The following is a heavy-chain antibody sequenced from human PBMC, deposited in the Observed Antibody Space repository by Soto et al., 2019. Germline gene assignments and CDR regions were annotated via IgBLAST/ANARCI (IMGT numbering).Heavy chain of an antibody. J-gene: IGHJ4*02. Sequence: GGSLRLSCAASGFTFSSYAMSWVRQTPGKGLEWVSAISGSGGSTYYADSVKGRFTISRDNSKNTLYLQMNSLRAEDKAVYYCAKQQSVVVVPAAIAPFDYWGQGTLVTVSS. CDR2: ISGSGGST. V-gene: IGHV3-23*01. CDR3: AKQQSVVVVPAAIAPFDY. D-gene: IGHD2-2*01. CDR1: GFTFSSYA.